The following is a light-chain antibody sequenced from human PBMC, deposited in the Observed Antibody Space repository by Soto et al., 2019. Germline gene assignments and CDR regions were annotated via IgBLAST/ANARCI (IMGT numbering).Light chain of an antibody. CDR1: SSNLGDSYD. J-gene: IGLJ1*01. CDR3: QSYDSSLSAHYV. Sequence: QAVVTQPPSVSGAPGQWVTISCTGSSSNLGDSYDVQWYQQLPGTAPKLLIYGNNNRPSGVPDRFSGSKSGTSTSLAITGLQADDEADYYCQSYDSSLSAHYVFGTGTKLTVL. CDR2: GNN. V-gene: IGLV1-40*01.